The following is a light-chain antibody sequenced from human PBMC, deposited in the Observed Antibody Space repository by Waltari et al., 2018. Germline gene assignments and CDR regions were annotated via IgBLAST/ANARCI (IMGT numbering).Light chain of an antibody. CDR1: SSDIGRYDI. V-gene: IGLV2-23*02. CDR3: CSYAGNYVWV. J-gene: IGLJ3*02. Sequence: QSALTQPPAVSGSPGQSVTISCTGASSDIGRYDIVSWYQQHPGNAPKLVISDVSKRPSGVSDRFSGSKSGDTASLTISGLQFEDEADYYCCSYAGNYVWVFGGGTRLTVL. CDR2: DVS.